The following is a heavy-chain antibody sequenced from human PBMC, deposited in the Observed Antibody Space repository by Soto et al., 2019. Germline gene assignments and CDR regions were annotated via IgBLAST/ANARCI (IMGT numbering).Heavy chain of an antibody. CDR1: GGSISSYY. CDR2: IYTSGST. CDR3: ASGQWLDLFDY. Sequence: QVQLQESGPGLVKPSETLSLTCTVSGGSISSYYWSWIRQPAGKGLEWIGRIYTSGSTNYNPSLKSRVTMSVDMSKNQFSLTMSSVTAADTALYYWASGQWLDLFDYWGPGTLVTVSS. D-gene: IGHD6-19*01. V-gene: IGHV4-4*07. J-gene: IGHJ4*02.